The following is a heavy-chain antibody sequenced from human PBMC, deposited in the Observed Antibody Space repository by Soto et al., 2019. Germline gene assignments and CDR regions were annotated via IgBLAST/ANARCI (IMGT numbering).Heavy chain of an antibody. CDR2: ISAYNGNT. J-gene: IGHJ3*01. Sequence: ASVKVSCTASGYTFTSYGISWVRQAPGQGLEWMGWISAYNGNTNYAQKLQGRVTMTTDTSTSTVHMEVRSLRSDDTAVYYCVRDRGYPDSFDVWGRGTLVTVSS. D-gene: IGHD3-10*01. CDR1: GYTFTSYG. CDR3: VRDRGYPDSFDV. V-gene: IGHV1-18*01.